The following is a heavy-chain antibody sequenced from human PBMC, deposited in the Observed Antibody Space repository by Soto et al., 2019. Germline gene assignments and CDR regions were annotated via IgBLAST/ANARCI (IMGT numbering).Heavy chain of an antibody. CDR3: AKESSIGYCSSTSCYVLDY. D-gene: IGHD2-2*01. Sequence: QVQLVESGGGVVQPGRSLRLSCAASGFTFSSYGMHWVRQAPGKGLEWVAVISYDGSNKYYADSVKGRFNISRDNSKNTLYLQMNSLRAEDTAVYYCAKESSIGYCSSTSCYVLDYWGQGTLVTVSS. CDR2: ISYDGSNK. V-gene: IGHV3-30*18. J-gene: IGHJ4*02. CDR1: GFTFSSYG.